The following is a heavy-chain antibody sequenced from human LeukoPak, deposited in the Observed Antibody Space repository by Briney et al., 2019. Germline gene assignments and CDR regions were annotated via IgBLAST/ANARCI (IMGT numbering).Heavy chain of an antibody. J-gene: IGHJ4*02. V-gene: IGHV4-39*01. D-gene: IGHD6-19*01. CDR1: DGSIGRSGYY. CDR2: FYYSGST. CDR3: ARSGRGITVAGDY. Sequence: PETLSLTCTVSDGSIGRSGYYWGWIRQPPGKGLEWIGSFYYSGSTYYNPSLKSRVTISVDTSKKEFSLKLSSVTAADTAVYYCARSGRGITVAGDYWGQGTLVTVSS.